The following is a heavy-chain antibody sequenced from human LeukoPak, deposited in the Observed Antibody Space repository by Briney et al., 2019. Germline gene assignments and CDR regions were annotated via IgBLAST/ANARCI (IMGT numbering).Heavy chain of an antibody. D-gene: IGHD3-3*01. CDR1: GFTFSSYW. Sequence: PGGSLRLSCAASGFTFSSYWMNWVRQAPGKGLEWVSSISSSSSYIYYADSVKGRFTISRDNAKNSLYLQMNSLRAEDTAVYYCARVYGRITIFGEYWYFDLRGRGTLVTVSS. CDR3: ARVYGRITIFGEYWYFDL. J-gene: IGHJ2*01. V-gene: IGHV3-21*01. CDR2: ISSSSSYI.